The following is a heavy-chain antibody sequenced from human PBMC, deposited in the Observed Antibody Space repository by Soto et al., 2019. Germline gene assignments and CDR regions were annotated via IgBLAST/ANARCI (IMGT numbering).Heavy chain of an antibody. Sequence: GGSLRLSCAASGFTFSDYYMSRIRQAPGKGLEWVSYISSSSSYTNYADSVKGRFTISRDNAKNSLYLQMNSLRAEDTAVYYCARQTFSYGYDYWGQGTLVTVSS. CDR2: ISSSSSYT. CDR3: ARQTFSYGYDY. CDR1: GFTFSDYY. J-gene: IGHJ4*02. D-gene: IGHD5-18*01. V-gene: IGHV3-11*06.